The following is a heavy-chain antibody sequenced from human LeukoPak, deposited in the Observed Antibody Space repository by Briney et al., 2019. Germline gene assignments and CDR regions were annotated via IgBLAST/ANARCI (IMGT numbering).Heavy chain of an antibody. V-gene: IGHV3-23*01. CDR2: IGSGGVDT. J-gene: IGHJ4*02. Sequence: GGSLRLSCGASGFIFGKYAMSWVRQAPGKGLEWVSGIGSGGVDTIYADSVKGRFTISRDNSKNAFLQMNSLRAEDTAVYYCARDYDTSGSYFDFFDYWGQGTLVTVSS. CDR1: GFIFGKYA. CDR3: ARDYDTSGSYFDFFDY. D-gene: IGHD3-22*01.